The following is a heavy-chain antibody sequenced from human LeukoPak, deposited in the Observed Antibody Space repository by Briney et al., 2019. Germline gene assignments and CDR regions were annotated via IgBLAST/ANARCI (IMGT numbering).Heavy chain of an antibody. J-gene: IGHJ4*02. Sequence: GGSLRLSCAASGFTFSSYRMNWVRQAPGKGLEWVSYISSSGSTIYYADSVKGRFTISRDNAKNSLYLRMNSLRAEDTAVYYCARRAGAYSHPYDYWGQGTLVTVSS. CDR3: ARRAGAYSHPYDY. CDR1: GFTFSSYR. V-gene: IGHV3-48*04. D-gene: IGHD4/OR15-4a*01. CDR2: ISSSGSTI.